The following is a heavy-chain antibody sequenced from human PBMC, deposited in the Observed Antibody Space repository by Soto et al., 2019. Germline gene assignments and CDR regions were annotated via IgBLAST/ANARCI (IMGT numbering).Heavy chain of an antibody. CDR3: ATSPRFAFDF. Sequence: QVQLQESGPGLVKPSETLSLICTVSGGSVSGDKNYWSWIRQSPGKGLEWIGYISYRGATNYNPSLKSRLTISVDRSKNQFALKLSSVTASDTALYYCATSPRFAFDFWGQGTTVIVSS. D-gene: IGHD3-16*01. J-gene: IGHJ3*01. CDR1: GGSVSGDKNY. V-gene: IGHV4-61*01. CDR2: ISYRGAT.